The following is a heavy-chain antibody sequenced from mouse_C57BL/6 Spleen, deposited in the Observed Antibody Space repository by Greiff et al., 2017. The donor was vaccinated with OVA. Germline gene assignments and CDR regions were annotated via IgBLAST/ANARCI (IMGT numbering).Heavy chain of an antibody. V-gene: IGHV1-52*01. Sequence: QVQLQQPGAELVRPGSSVKLSCKASGYTFTSYWMHWVKQRPIQGLEWIGNIDPSDSETHYNQKFKDKATLTVDKSSSTAYMQLSSLTSEDSAVYYCARWGYYGSEGPWFAYWGQGTLVTVSA. CDR2: IDPSDSET. CDR3: ARWGYYGSEGPWFAY. CDR1: GYTFTSYW. J-gene: IGHJ3*01. D-gene: IGHD1-1*01.